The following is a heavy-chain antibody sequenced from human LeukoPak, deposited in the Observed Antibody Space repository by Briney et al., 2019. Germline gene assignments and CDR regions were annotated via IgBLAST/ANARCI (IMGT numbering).Heavy chain of an antibody. Sequence: ASVKVSCKASGGTFSSYAISWVRQAPGQGLEWMGGIIPIFGTANYAQKFQGRVTITADESTSTAYMELSSLRSEDTAVYYCATDRDGVTTGFDYWGQGTLVTVSS. CDR2: IIPIFGTA. V-gene: IGHV1-69*13. CDR3: ATDRDGVTTGFDY. D-gene: IGHD4-17*01. CDR1: GGTFSSYA. J-gene: IGHJ4*02.